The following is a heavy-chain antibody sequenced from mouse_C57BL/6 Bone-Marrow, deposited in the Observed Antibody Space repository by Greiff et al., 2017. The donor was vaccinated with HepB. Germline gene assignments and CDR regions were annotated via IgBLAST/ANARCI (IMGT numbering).Heavy chain of an antibody. D-gene: IGHD1-1*01. V-gene: IGHV1-85*01. Sequence: QVQLQQSGPELVKPGASVKLSCKASGYTFTSYDINWVKQRPGQGLEWIGWIYPRDGSTKYNEKFKGKATLTVDTSSSTAYMELHSLTSEDSAVYCCARGADITTVRVWYFDVWGTGTTVTVSS. J-gene: IGHJ1*03. CDR3: ARGADITTVRVWYFDV. CDR1: GYTFTSYD. CDR2: IYPRDGST.